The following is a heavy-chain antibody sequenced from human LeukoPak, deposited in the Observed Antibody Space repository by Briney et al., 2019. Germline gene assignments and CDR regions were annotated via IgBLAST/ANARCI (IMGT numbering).Heavy chain of an antibody. J-gene: IGHJ4*02. V-gene: IGHV1-24*01. Sequence: ASVKVSCKVSGYTLTELSMHWVRQAPGKGLEWMGGFDPEDGETIYAQKFQGRVTMTEDTSTDTAYMELSSLRSEDTAVYYCATALVVVAARTLDYWGQGTLVTVSS. CDR3: ATALVVVAARTLDY. CDR2: FDPEDGET. D-gene: IGHD2-15*01. CDR1: GYTLTELS.